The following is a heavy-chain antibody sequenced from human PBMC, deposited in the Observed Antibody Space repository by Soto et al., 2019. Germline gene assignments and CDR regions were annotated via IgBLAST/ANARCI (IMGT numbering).Heavy chain of an antibody. CDR2: FIPMFNRP. Sequence: QVQLVQSGAEVKKPGSSVKVSCKASGGTFSSYAISWVRQAPGQGLEWMGGFIPMFNRPHSARKFQGRVTITADESTSTAYMELSSLRSEDTAVYYCARGQFHHVSNYYYASNVWGQGTTVTVSS. CDR3: ARGQFHHVSNYYYASNV. CDR1: GGTFSSYA. V-gene: IGHV1-69*01. J-gene: IGHJ6*02.